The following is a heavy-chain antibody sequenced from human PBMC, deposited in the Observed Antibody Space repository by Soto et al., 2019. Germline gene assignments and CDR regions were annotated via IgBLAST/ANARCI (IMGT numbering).Heavy chain of an antibody. CDR3: ARSIVVVTALDY. D-gene: IGHD2-21*02. CDR2: INAGNGNT. V-gene: IGHV1-3*05. J-gene: IGHJ4*02. Sequence: QVQLVQSGAEEKKPGASVKVSCKASGYTFTSYAMHWVRQAPGQRLEWMGWINAGNGNTKYSQKFQDRETITRDTAASTADMELSSLRSEDTAVYYCARSIVVVTALDYWGQGTLVTVSS. CDR1: GYTFTSYA.